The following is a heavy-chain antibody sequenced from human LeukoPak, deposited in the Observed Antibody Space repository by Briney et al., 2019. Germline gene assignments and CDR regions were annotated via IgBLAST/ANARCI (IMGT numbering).Heavy chain of an antibody. J-gene: IGHJ4*02. V-gene: IGHV4-31*03. Sequence: SETLSLTCTVSGGSISSGGYYWSWIRQHPGKGLEWIGYIYYSGSTYYNPSLKSRVTISIDTSKNQFSLKLSSVTAADTAVYYCARGNLSGYYVYWGQGTLVTVSS. CDR2: IYYSGST. CDR1: GGSISSGGYY. D-gene: IGHD3-22*01. CDR3: ARGNLSGYYVY.